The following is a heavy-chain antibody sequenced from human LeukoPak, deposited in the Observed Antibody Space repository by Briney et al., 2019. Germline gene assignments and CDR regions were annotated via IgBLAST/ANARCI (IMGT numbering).Heavy chain of an antibody. CDR1: GYTFTGYY. J-gene: IGHJ6*03. V-gene: IGHV1-8*02. Sequence: ASVKVSCKASGYTFTGYYMHWVRQATGQGLEWMGWMNPNSGNTGYAQKFQGRVTMTRNTSISTAYMELSSLRSDDTAVYYCARGSRGTNYYYYYYMDVWGKGTTVTVSS. CDR3: ARGSRGTNYYYYYYMDV. D-gene: IGHD1-14*01. CDR2: MNPNSGNT.